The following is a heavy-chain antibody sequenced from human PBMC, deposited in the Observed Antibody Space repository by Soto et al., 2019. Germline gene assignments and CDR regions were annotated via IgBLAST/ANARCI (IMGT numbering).Heavy chain of an antibody. D-gene: IGHD6-6*01. CDR3: ARYKGSSPEDY. V-gene: IGHV4-34*01. CDR2: INHSGST. J-gene: IGHJ4*02. Sequence: SETLSLTCAVYGGSFSGYYWSWIRQPPGKGLEWIGEINHSGSTNYNPSLKSRVTISVDTSKNQFSLKLSSVTAADTAVYYCARYKGSSPEDYWGQGTLVTVSS. CDR1: GGSFSGYY.